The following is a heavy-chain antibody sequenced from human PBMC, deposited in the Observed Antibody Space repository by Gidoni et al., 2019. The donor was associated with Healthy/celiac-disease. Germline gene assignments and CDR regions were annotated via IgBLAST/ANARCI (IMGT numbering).Heavy chain of an antibody. CDR2: IFSNDEK. J-gene: IGHJ4*02. CDR3: ARIVAGFVDYFDY. Sequence: QVTLKESGPVLVKPTETLTLTCTVSGFSLSNARMGVSWIRQPPGKALEWLAHIFSNDEKSYSTSLKSRLTISKDTSKSQVVLTMTNMDPVDTATYYCARIVAGFVDYFDYWGQGTLVTVSS. CDR1: GFSLSNARMG. V-gene: IGHV2-26*01. D-gene: IGHD3-10*01.